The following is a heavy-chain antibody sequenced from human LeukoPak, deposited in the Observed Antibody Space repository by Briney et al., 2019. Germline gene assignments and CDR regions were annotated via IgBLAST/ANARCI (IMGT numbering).Heavy chain of an antibody. Sequence: ASVKVSCKASGYTFTGYYMHWVRQAPGQGLEWMGWINPNSGGTNYAQKFQGRVTTTRDTSISTAYMELSRLRSDDTAVYYCARKGLYGSGSYYKPFDYWGQGTLVTVSS. CDR3: ARKGLYGSGSYYKPFDY. V-gene: IGHV1-2*02. J-gene: IGHJ4*02. D-gene: IGHD3-10*01. CDR2: INPNSGGT. CDR1: GYTFTGYY.